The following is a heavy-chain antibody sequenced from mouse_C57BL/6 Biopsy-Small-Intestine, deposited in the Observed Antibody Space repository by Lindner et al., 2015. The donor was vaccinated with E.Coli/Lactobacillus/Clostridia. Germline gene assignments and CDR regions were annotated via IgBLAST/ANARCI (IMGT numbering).Heavy chain of an antibody. D-gene: IGHD1-1*01. CDR1: GFTFSDYG. V-gene: IGHV5-17*01. CDR2: ITSGSSSI. CDR3: AREDYGSTYGWYFDV. Sequence: VQLQESGGGLVKPGGSLKLSCAASGFTFSDYGMHWVRQAPEKGLGWVAYITSGSSSIYYTDTVKGRFTISRDNAKNTLFLQMTSLRSEDTAMYSCAREDYGSTYGWYFDVWGTGTTVTVSS. J-gene: IGHJ1*03.